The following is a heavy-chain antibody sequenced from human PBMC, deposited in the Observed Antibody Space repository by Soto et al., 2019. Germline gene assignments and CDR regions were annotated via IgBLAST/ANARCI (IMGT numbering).Heavy chain of an antibody. D-gene: IGHD3-16*02. CDR1: GYTFTSYD. V-gene: IGHV1-8*01. J-gene: IGHJ5*02. CDR2: ISPNSGNT. CDR3: ARDLDYDYVWGSYRAAGFDP. Sequence: QVQLVQSGAEVKKPGASVKVSCKASGYTFTSYDINWVRQATGQGLERMGWISPNSGNTGYAQKFQGRVTITRNTSIRTAYMELSSLRSEDTAVYYCARDLDYDYVWGSYRAAGFDPWGQGTLVTVSS.